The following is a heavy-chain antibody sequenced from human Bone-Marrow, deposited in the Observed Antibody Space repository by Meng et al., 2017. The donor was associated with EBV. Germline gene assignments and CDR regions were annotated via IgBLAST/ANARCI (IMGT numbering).Heavy chain of an antibody. Sequence: VPLVQSCAEVKNPWASVKVSCKASGYAFTRYILHWVRHAPGPRPECMGWIDVRLSFTKYSQKFQGRVTISSDTSATTGFMELSSLTSEDTAVYYCVRGPPVGVPGPGDYWGQGTLVTVSS. J-gene: IGHJ4*02. D-gene: IGHD2-21*01. V-gene: IGHV1-3*01. CDR2: IDVRLSFT. CDR1: GYAFTRYI. CDR3: VRGPPVGVPGPGDY.